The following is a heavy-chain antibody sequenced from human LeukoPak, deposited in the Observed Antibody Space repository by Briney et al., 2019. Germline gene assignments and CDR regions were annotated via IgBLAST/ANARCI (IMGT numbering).Heavy chain of an antibody. J-gene: IGHJ6*04. Sequence: SETLSLTCTVSGGSVSSYYWSWIRQPPGKGLEWIGYIYYSGSTNYNTSLKSRVTISVDTSKNQFYLTLSSVTAADTALYYCARDNGPYYYGMDVWGKGTTVTVSS. CDR2: IYYSGST. CDR3: ARDNGPYYYGMDV. V-gene: IGHV4-59*02. CDR1: GGSVSSYY.